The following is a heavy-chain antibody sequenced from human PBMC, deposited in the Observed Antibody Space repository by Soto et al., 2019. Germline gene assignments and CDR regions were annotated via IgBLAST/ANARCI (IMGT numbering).Heavy chain of an antibody. J-gene: IGHJ4*02. D-gene: IGHD6-13*01. V-gene: IGHV3-48*02. CDR1: GFTFSSYS. CDR2: ISSSSTI. CDR3: ARAYSSSWYAGFDY. Sequence: SLRLSCAASGFTFSSYSMNWVRQAPGKGLEWVSYISSSSTIYYADSVKGRFTISRGNDKNSLYLQMNSLRDEDTAVYYCARAYSSSWYAGFDYRGQGTLVTVSS.